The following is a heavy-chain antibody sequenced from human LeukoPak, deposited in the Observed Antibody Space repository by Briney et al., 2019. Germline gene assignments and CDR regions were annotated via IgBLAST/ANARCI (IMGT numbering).Heavy chain of an antibody. CDR3: ARDRGGSSSYYYYYMDV. D-gene: IGHD3-10*01. V-gene: IGHV4-59*11. J-gene: IGHJ6*03. CDR1: GGSISSHY. Sequence: PSETLSLTCTVSGGSISSHYWSWIRQPPGKGLEWIGYIYYSGSTNYNPSLKSRVTISVDTSKNQFSLKLSSVTAADTAVYYCARDRGGSSSYYYYYMDVWGKGTTVTVSS. CDR2: IYYSGST.